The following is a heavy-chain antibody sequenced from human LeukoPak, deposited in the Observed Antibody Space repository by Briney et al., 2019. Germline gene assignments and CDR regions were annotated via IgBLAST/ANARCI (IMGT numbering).Heavy chain of an antibody. J-gene: IGHJ5*02. CDR3: ARSPYGRWFDP. D-gene: IGHD1-26*01. CDR1: GYTFTSYG. Sequence: ASVEVSCKASGYTFTSYGISWVRQTPGLGLEWMGWISAYNGNTNYAQKLQGRVTMTTDTSTSTAYMELRSLRSDDTAVYYCARSPYGRWFDPWGQGTLVTVSS. CDR2: ISAYNGNT. V-gene: IGHV1-18*04.